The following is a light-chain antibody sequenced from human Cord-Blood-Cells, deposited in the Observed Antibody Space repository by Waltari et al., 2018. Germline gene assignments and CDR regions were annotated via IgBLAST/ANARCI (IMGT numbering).Light chain of an antibody. CDR1: SSDVGGSNL. CDR2: EGS. CDR3: CSYAGSSNWV. Sequence: QSALTQPAPVSGSPGQSITISCSGTSSDVGGSNLVSRYQQHPGKAPKLNIYEGSKRPSGVANRFSGSKSGNTASLTIAGLQAEDEADYYCCSYAGSSNWVFGGGTKLTVL. J-gene: IGLJ3*02. V-gene: IGLV2-23*01.